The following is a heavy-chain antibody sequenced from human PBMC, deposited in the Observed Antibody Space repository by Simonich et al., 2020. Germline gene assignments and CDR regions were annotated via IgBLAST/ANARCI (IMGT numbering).Heavy chain of an antibody. V-gene: IGHV3-21*01. D-gene: IGHD6-19*01. CDR3: ARWIAVAGTGAYGMDV. CDR2: ISSSSSYI. Sequence: EVQLVESGGGLVKPGGSLRLSCAASGFTFSSYSMNWVRQAPGKGLEWVASISSSSSYIYYADSEKCRFTITRDKAKNSLYLQMNSLRAEDTAVYYCARWIAVAGTGAYGMDVWGQGTTVTVSS. CDR1: GFTFSSYS. J-gene: IGHJ6*02.